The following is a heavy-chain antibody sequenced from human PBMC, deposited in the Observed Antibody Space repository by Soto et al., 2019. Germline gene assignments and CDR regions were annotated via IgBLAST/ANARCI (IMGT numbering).Heavy chain of an antibody. Sequence: EVQLLESGGGLVQPGGSLRLSCVASGFPLRNYAMSWVRQAPGKGLEWVSAITGRGDITFYVDSVKGRFTISRDDSKNTLYLQMNSLRAEDTAVYYCARPPWGSTSRYVDRWGQGTLVTVSS. D-gene: IGHD6-13*01. J-gene: IGHJ4*02. CDR3: ARPPWGSTSRYVDR. CDR1: GFPLRNYA. CDR2: ITGRGDIT. V-gene: IGHV3-23*01.